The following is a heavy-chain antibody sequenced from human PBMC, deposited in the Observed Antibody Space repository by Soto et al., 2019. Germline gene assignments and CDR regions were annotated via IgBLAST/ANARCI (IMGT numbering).Heavy chain of an antibody. Sequence: EVQLVESGGGLVQPGGSLRLSCAASGFTFSNYWMHWVRQAPGKGPVWVSRINTDGSTTNYADSVKGRFTISGDNAKNTLYLQPNSLGAEDTAVYYCAGDLGGYASHWGQGTLVTVSS. V-gene: IGHV3-74*01. D-gene: IGHD3-16*01. CDR1: GFTFSNYW. CDR2: INTDGSTT. CDR3: AGDLGGYASH. J-gene: IGHJ4*02.